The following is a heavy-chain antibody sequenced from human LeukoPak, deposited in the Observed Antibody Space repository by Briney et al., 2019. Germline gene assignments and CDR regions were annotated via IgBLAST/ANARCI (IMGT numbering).Heavy chain of an antibody. CDR2: IKPDGSEK. CDR3: ARGQSWAFDF. V-gene: IGHV3-7*05. Sequence: GGSLRLSCAASGFTFSTYWMSWVRQAPGKGLQWVVNIKPDGSEKYYVDSVKGRFTISRDNAKNSVDLQMNSLRVEDTAVYYCARGQSWAFDFWGQGGMVSVSS. J-gene: IGHJ4*02. CDR1: GFTFSTYW. D-gene: IGHD1-26*01.